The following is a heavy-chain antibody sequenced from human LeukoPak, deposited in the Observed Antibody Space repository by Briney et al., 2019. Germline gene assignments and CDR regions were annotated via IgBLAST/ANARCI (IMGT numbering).Heavy chain of an antibody. CDR1: GGSISSGSHY. V-gene: IGHV4-61*02. D-gene: IGHD3-9*01. CDR2: IYTSGST. Sequence: SETLSLTCTVSGGSISSGSHYWNWIRQPAGKGLEWIGRIYTSGSTNYNPSLKSRVTISVDTSKNQFSLKLSSVTAADTAVYYCARDAKYDILTGYGYYYYMDVWGKGTTVTVSS. J-gene: IGHJ6*03. CDR3: ARDAKYDILTGYGYYYYMDV.